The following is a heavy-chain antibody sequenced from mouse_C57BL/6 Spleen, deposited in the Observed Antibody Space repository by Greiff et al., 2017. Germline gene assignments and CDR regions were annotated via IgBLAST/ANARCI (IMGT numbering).Heavy chain of an antibody. J-gene: IGHJ2*01. D-gene: IGHD4-1*01. V-gene: IGHV1-64*01. CDR2: IHPNSGST. CDR3: ARRGNWDDLDY. CDR1: GYTFTSYW. Sequence: QVQLQQSGAELMKPGASVKLSCKATGYTFTSYWMHWVKQRPGQGLEWIGMIHPNSGSTNYNEKFKSKATLTVDKSSSTAYMQLSSLTSEDSAVYYCARRGNWDDLDYWGQGTTLTVSS.